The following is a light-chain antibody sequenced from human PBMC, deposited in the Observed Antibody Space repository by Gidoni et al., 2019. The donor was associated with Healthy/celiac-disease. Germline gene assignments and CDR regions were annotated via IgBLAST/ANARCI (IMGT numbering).Light chain of an antibody. CDR3: SSYAGSNIV. J-gene: IGLJ2*01. CDR1: SSDVGGYNY. CDR2: EVS. Sequence: QSALTQPPSASGSPGQSVTISCTGTSSDVGGYNYFSWYQQHPGKAPKLMIYEVSKRPSGVPDRFSGSKSGNTASLTVSGLQAEDEADYYCSSYAGSNIVFGGGTKLTVL. V-gene: IGLV2-8*01.